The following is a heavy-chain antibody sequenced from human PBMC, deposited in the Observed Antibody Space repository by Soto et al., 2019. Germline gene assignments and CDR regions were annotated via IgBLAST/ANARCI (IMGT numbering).Heavy chain of an antibody. J-gene: IGHJ6*02. CDR2: IYWNDDK. Sequence: SRPTLVNPTQTLTLTCTFSGFSLSTSGVGVGWIRQPPGKALEWLALIYWNDDKRYSPSLKSRLTITKDTSKNQVVLTMTNMDPVDTATYYCAHSGGVVPAAPQVPYALYYYYYGMDVWGQGTTVTVSS. D-gene: IGHD2-2*01. CDR1: GFSLSTSGVG. V-gene: IGHV2-5*01. CDR3: AHSGGVVPAAPQVPYALYYYYYGMDV.